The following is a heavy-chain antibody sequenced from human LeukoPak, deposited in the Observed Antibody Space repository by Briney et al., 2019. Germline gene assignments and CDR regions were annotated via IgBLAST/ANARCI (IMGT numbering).Heavy chain of an antibody. CDR3: EREIWQLLNNWFDP. CDR2: ISSGSGYI. V-gene: IGHV3-21*06. D-gene: IGHD1-1*01. J-gene: IGHJ5*02. Sequence: GGSLRLSCAVSGFSFSGYSMNWVRQAPGKGLEWVSSISSGSGYIYYADSVKGRFTISRDNAKNSLYLQMNSLRAEDTAVYYCEREIWQLLNNWFDPWGRGTLVPVSS. CDR1: GFSFSGYS.